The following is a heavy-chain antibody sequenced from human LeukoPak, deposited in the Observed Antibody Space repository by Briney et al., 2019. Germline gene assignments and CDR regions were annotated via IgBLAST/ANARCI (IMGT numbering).Heavy chain of an antibody. J-gene: IGHJ4*02. D-gene: IGHD3-22*01. Sequence: ASVKVSCKVSGYTLTELSMHWVRQAPGKGLEWMGGFDPEDGETIYAQKFQGRVTMTEDTSTDTAYMELSSLRSEDTAVYYCATRETYYYDSGGYYPFDYWGQGTLVTVSS. CDR2: FDPEDGET. CDR3: ATRETYYYDSGGYYPFDY. V-gene: IGHV1-24*01. CDR1: GYTLTELS.